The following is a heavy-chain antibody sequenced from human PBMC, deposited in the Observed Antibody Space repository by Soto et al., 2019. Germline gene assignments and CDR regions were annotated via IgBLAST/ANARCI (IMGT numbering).Heavy chain of an antibody. J-gene: IGHJ2*01. CDR3: ARGIDFYFDL. CDR1: GFTFSNYW. Sequence: EVQLVEAGGVSDQPGGSRRLSCVASGFTFSNYWMHWVRQAPGKGLEWVSRVNSDESSRAYADSVKGRFISSRDNDKNSLSLEMNSLRAEDTAVYYCARGIDFYFDLWGRGTLVTVSS. V-gene: IGHV3-74*01. CDR2: VNSDESSR.